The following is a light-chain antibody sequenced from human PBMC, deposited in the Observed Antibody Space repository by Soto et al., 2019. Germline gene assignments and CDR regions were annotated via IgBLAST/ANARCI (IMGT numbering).Light chain of an antibody. CDR1: SSNIGGNT. J-gene: IGLJ1*01. Sequence: QSVLTQPPSASGTPGQRVTISCSGSSSNIGGNTVNWYQQLPGTAPKLLIYSNNQRPSEVPDRFSGSKSGPEASLASRGLQSEDAADYYCASWDDSLSGQVFGNGTKRTVL. CDR3: ASWDDSLSGQV. V-gene: IGLV1-44*01. CDR2: SNN.